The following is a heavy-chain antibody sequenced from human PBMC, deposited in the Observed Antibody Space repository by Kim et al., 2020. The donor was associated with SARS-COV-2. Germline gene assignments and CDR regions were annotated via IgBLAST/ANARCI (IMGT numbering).Heavy chain of an antibody. V-gene: IGHV3-11*05. Sequence: GGSLRLSCAASGFTFSDYYMSWIRQAPGKGLEWVSYISSSSSYTNYADSVKGRFTISRDNAKNSLYLQMNSLRAEDTAVYYCARDYYGSSGYYYFNWFDPWGQGTLVTVSS. CDR3: ARDYYGSSGYYYFNWFDP. CDR1: GFTFSDYY. CDR2: ISSSSSYT. J-gene: IGHJ5*02. D-gene: IGHD3-22*01.